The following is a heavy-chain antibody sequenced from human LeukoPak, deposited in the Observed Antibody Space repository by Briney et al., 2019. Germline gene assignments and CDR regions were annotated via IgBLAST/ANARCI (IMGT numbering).Heavy chain of an antibody. CDR3: ARVPNDYGDYGMDV. CDR1: GFTFTGYY. Sequence: ASVKVSCKASGFTFTGYYMHWVRQAPGQGLEWMGWINPNSGGTNYAQKFQGWVTMTRDTSISTAYIELSRLRSDDTAVYYCARVPNDYGDYGMDVWGQGTTVTVSS. D-gene: IGHD4-17*01. CDR2: INPNSGGT. V-gene: IGHV1-2*04. J-gene: IGHJ6*02.